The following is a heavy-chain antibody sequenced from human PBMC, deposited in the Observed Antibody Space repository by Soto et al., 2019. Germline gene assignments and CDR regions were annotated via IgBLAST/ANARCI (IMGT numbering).Heavy chain of an antibody. Sequence: SETLSLTCAVPGGSISSDYWWNWVRQPPGKGLQWIGEIYHSGTTNYNPSLKSRVTISVDKSKNQFSLRLNSVTAADTAVYFCARGINYYDSGTYQDYFDYWGQGALVTVSS. J-gene: IGHJ4*02. CDR3: ARGINYYDSGTYQDYFDY. D-gene: IGHD3-10*01. CDR1: GGSISSDYW. V-gene: IGHV4-4*02. CDR2: IYHSGTT.